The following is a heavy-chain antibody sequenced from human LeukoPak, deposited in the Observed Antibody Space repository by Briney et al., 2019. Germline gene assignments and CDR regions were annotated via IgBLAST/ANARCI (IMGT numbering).Heavy chain of an antibody. CDR3: ARVNINNWHSCDY. CDR1: XXSXXXXXW. J-gene: IGHJ4*02. CDR2: IYHSGSP. D-gene: IGHD1-1*01. Sequence: LSLTCAVSXXSXXXXXWWGXVXQPPXKGXXWIGEIYHSGSPNYNPSLKSRVTISVDKSRNHFSLNLSSVTAADTAVYYCARVNINNWHSCDYWGRGTLVTVSS. V-gene: IGHV4-4*02.